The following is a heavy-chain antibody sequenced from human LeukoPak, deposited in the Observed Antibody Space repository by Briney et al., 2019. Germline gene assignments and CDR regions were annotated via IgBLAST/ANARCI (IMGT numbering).Heavy chain of an antibody. CDR2: IYTSGST. CDR1: GGSISSGSYY. Sequence: PSETLSLTCTVSGGSISSGSYYWSWIRQPAGKGLEWIGRIYTSGSTKYNPSLKSRVTISVDTSKNQISLKLSSVTAADTAVYYCARDGWAQLTGFDYWGQGTLVTVSS. V-gene: IGHV4-61*02. J-gene: IGHJ4*02. D-gene: IGHD5-18*01. CDR3: ARDGWAQLTGFDY.